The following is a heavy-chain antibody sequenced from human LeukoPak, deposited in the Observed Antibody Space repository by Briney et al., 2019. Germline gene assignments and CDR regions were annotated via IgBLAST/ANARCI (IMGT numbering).Heavy chain of an antibody. Sequence: SQTLSLTCTVSGGSISSGSYYWSWIRQPAGKGLEWIGRIYTSGSTNYNPSLKSRVTISVDTSKNQFSLKLSSVTAADTAVYYCARVGYNYYGMDVWGQGTTVTVSS. J-gene: IGHJ6*02. CDR1: GGSISSGSYY. CDR3: ARVGYNYYGMDV. CDR2: IYTSGST. V-gene: IGHV4-61*02.